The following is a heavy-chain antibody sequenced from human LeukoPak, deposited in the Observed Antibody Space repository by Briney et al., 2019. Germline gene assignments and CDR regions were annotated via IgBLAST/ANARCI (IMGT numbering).Heavy chain of an antibody. D-gene: IGHD6-6*01. Sequence: PGGSLRLSCAASGFSFSSYPMNWVRQAPGKGLEWVSIISSSSSYIYYADSVKGRFTISRDNAKNSLYLQMNSLRAEDTAVYYCARWPYSSSYYFDYWGQGTLVTVSS. CDR1: GFSFSSYP. CDR3: ARWPYSSSYYFDY. V-gene: IGHV3-21*01. CDR2: ISSSSSYI. J-gene: IGHJ4*02.